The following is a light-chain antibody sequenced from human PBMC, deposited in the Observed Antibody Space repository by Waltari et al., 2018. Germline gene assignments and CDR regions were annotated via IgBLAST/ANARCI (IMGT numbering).Light chain of an antibody. V-gene: IGKV1-17*01. CDR1: QDISTY. CDR2: AAT. J-gene: IGKJ4*01. CDR3: LQHNSNPLT. Sequence: DIQMTQSPSSLSASIEDTVTLTCRASQDISTYLNWFQQKPGKAPKLLIYAATTLQGAVPSRFCGSGSWTEFSLPIISRQHEDVAADFCLQHNSNPLTFGGGTKVEIK.